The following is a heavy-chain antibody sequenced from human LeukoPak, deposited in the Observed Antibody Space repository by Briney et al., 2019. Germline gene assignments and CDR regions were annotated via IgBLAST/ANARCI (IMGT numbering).Heavy chain of an antibody. D-gene: IGHD2-2*01. CDR1: GYTFTNYA. J-gene: IGHJ4*02. Sequence: GASVKVSCKASGYTFTNYAMSWVRQAPGQGLEWMGWINTDTGNPTYAQGFTERFVFSLDTSVSTAYLQISSLKLEDTAVYYCARVQGYCSRTSCYPHYWGQGTLVTVSS. CDR2: INTDTGNP. CDR3: ARVQGYCSRTSCYPHY. V-gene: IGHV7-4-1*02.